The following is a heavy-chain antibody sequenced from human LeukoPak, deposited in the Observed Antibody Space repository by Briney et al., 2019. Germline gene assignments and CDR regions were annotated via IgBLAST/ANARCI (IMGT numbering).Heavy chain of an antibody. CDR1: GFTFSSYS. J-gene: IGHJ6*03. D-gene: IGHD3-22*01. Sequence: GGSLRLSCAASGFTFSSYSMNWVRQAPGKGLEWVSSIISSSSYIYYADSVKGRFTISRDNAKNSLYLQMNSLRAEDTAVYYCARDPYYYDSSGYLLYYMDVWGKGTTVTVSS. CDR3: ARDPYYYDSSGYLLYYMDV. V-gene: IGHV3-21*01. CDR2: IISSSSYI.